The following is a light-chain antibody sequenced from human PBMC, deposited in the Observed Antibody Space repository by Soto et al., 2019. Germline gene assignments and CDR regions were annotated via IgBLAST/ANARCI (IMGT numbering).Light chain of an antibody. CDR2: DAS. J-gene: IGKJ1*01. Sequence: ESVLTQSPATLSLSPGETATLSCRASQSVNKYLAWYQQKPGQAPRLLIYDASNRATGIPPRFSGSGSGTDFTLTISSLEAEDFAVYYCQQRSNWPGTFGQGTKVDIK. CDR3: QQRSNWPGT. V-gene: IGKV3-11*01. CDR1: QSVNKY.